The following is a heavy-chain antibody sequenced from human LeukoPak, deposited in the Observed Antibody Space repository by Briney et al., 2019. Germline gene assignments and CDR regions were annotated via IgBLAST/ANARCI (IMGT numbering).Heavy chain of an antibody. V-gene: IGHV7-4-1*02. CDR2: INTNTGNP. CDR1: GYTFTSYA. J-gene: IGHJ4*02. D-gene: IGHD3-3*01. Sequence: ASVKASCKASGYTFTSYAMNWVRQAPGQGLEWMGWINTNTGNPTYAQGFTGRFVFSLDTSVSTAYLQISSLKAEDTAVYYCARGVAAFGVVISLPRNWGQGTLVTVSS. CDR3: ARGVAAFGVVISLPRN.